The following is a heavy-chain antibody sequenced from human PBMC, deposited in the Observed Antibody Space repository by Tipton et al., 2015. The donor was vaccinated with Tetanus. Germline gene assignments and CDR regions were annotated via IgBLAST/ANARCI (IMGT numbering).Heavy chain of an antibody. CDR1: GYTFTSYY. J-gene: IGHJ3*02. D-gene: IGHD3-22*01. CDR2: INPSGGST. CDR3: ASRDYYDSSGYYPTRGAFDI. Sequence: QLVQSGAEVKKPGASVKVSCKASGYTFTSYYMLWVRQAPGQGLEWMGIINPSGGSTSYAQKFQGRVTMTRDTSTSTVYMELSSLRSEDTAVYYCASRDYYDSSGYYPTRGAFDIWGQGTMVTVSS. V-gene: IGHV1-46*01.